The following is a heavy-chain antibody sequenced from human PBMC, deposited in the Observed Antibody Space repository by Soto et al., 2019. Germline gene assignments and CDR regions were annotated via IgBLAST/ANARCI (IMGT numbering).Heavy chain of an antibody. V-gene: IGHV3-23*01. Sequence: GGSLRLSCVASGFIFNSYAMNWVRQAPGKGLEWVSSVSAGGGGTKYGDSVKGRFTISRDNSKNTLFLQMNSLRPEDTAVYYCEQVPYAAIVGTGPVNYWGQGTLVTVSS. CDR2: VSAGGGGT. CDR1: GFIFNSYA. J-gene: IGHJ4*02. D-gene: IGHD1-26*01. CDR3: EQVPYAAIVGTGPVNY.